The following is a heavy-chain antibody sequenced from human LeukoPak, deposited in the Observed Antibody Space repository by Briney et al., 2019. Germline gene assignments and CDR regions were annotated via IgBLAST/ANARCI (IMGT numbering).Heavy chain of an antibody. CDR3: TRAWGGYYYDSSGNMGPI. J-gene: IGHJ3*02. CDR1: GYNFYDYG. Sequence: ASVKVSCRASGYNFYDYGITWVRQAPGQGLEWMGRISADSGNTDYAEKFRGRVTMTKDTSTSTAYMELRSLRSDDTAVYYCTRAWGGYYYDSSGNMGPIWGQGTMVTVSS. CDR2: ISADSGNT. V-gene: IGHV1-18*01. D-gene: IGHD3-22*01.